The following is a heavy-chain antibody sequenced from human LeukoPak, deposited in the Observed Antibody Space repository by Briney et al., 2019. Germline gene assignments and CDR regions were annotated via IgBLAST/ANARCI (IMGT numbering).Heavy chain of an antibody. CDR1: GGSFSGYY. J-gene: IGHJ4*02. CDR2: INHSGST. CDR3: ARTLGGRIFDY. D-gene: IGHD3-16*01. Sequence: PSETLSLTCAVYGGSFSGYYWSWIRQPPGKGLEWIGEINHSGSTNYNPSLKSRVTISVDTSKNQFSLKLSSVTAADTAVYYCARTLGGRIFDYWGQGTLVTVSS. V-gene: IGHV4-34*01.